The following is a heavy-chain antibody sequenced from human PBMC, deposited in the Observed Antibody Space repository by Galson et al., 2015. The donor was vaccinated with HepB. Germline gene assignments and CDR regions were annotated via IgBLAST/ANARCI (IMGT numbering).Heavy chain of an antibody. J-gene: IGHJ4*02. CDR2: MKQDGSEK. V-gene: IGHV3-7*03. D-gene: IGHD2-8*01. CDR3: AREMYARSFDN. Sequence: SLRLSCAASGFTFSAYWMSWVRQAPGKGLEWVANMKQDGSEKYYVDSVKGRFTLSRDNAKNSLSLQMFSLRADDTAVYYCAREMYARSFDNWGQGTLVTVSS. CDR1: GFTFSAYW.